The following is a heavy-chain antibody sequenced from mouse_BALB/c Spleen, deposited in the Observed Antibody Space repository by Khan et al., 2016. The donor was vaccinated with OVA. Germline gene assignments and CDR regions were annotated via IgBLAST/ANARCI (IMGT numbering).Heavy chain of an antibody. V-gene: IGHV3-2*02. D-gene: IGHD2-3*01. CDR3: ARDGSRYNYAMDY. J-gene: IGHJ4*01. Sequence: VQLQQSGPGLVNPSQSLSLTCTVTGYSITSDYAWNWIRQFPGNKLEWMGYINYSGSTNYNPALKSRISITRDTSKNQFFLQLNSVTTEDTVTYYCARDGSRYNYAMDYWGQGTSVTVSS. CDR1: GYSITSDYA. CDR2: INYSGST.